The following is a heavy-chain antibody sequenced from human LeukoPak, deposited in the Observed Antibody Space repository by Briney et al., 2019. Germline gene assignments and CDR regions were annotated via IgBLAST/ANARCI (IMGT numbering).Heavy chain of an antibody. CDR2: ISGSGGST. J-gene: IGHJ4*02. D-gene: IGHD4-17*01. V-gene: IGHV3-23*01. Sequence: GGSLRLSCAASGFTFSSYAMSWVRQAPGKGLEWVSAISGSGGSTYYADSVKGRLTISRDNSKNTLYLQMNSLRAEDTAVYYCAKFYYGDRKNADYWGQGTLVTVSS. CDR1: GFTFSSYA. CDR3: AKFYYGDRKNADY.